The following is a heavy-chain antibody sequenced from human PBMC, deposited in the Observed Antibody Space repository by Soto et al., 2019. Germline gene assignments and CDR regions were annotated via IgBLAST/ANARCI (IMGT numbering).Heavy chain of an antibody. CDR1: GVSFHNRQSF. D-gene: IGHD2-21*01. V-gene: IGHV4-39*01. CDR2: VYHNGGA. J-gene: IGHJ5*01. CDR3: GRVVEGATRHTDPDS. Sequence: SETLSPTDPVSGVSFHNRQSFWAWIRQPPGKGLQFIASVYHNGGAHYNSSLKSRVTISVDTANNQVSLRMRSLTAADTAFYYCGRVVEGATRHTDPDSWGQAILVTVSS.